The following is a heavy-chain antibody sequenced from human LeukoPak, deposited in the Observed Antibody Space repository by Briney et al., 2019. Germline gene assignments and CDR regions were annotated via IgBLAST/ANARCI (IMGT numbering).Heavy chain of an antibody. D-gene: IGHD6-13*01. J-gene: IGHJ4*02. Sequence: SETLSLTCAVYGGSFSGYYWSWIRQPPGKGLEWIGEINHSGGTNYNPSFKSRVTISVDTSKNQFSLKLSSVTAADTAVYYCARGLSSSSSPYWGQGTLVTVSS. CDR3: ARGLSSSSSPY. CDR1: GGSFSGYY. V-gene: IGHV4-34*01. CDR2: INHSGGT.